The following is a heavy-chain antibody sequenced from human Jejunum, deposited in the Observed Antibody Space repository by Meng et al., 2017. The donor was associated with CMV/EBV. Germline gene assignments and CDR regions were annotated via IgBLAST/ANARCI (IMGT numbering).Heavy chain of an antibody. CDR1: TINCYP. D-gene: IGHD1-26*01. CDR2: VHPYTGET. J-gene: IGHJ4*02. V-gene: IGHV1-18*01. CDR3: ARSPSYSGTYFAFDY. Sequence: TINCYPITWVRQAPGQGLEWVGWVHPYTGETSYAQSLQDRVSVTTDTSATTAYMELRSLRFDDAAIYCCARSPSYSGTYFAFDYWGQGSQVTVSS.